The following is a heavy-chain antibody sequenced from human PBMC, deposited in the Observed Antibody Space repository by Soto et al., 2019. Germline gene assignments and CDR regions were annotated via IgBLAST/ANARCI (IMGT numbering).Heavy chain of an antibody. CDR1: GDSVSNSAAA. V-gene: IGHV6-1*01. CDR2: TYYRSKWYT. CDR3: ARNRRSPHYGFPSGGRRDVSYLYYAMDV. D-gene: IGHD3-3*01. Sequence: SQTLSLTCAISGDSVSNSAAAWNWIRQSPSRGLEWLGRTYYRSKWYTEYALSVQSRISIDPDTSKNQFSLQLSSVTSEDTAVYYCARNRRSPHYGFPSGGRRDVSYLYYAMDVWGQGTTVTVSS. J-gene: IGHJ6*02.